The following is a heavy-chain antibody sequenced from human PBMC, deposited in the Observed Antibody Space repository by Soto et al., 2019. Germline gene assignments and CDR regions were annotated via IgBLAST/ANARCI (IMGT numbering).Heavy chain of an antibody. V-gene: IGHV1-2*04. CDR1: GYTFTVYY. CDR3: ARGLRTEYNWFDP. J-gene: IGHJ5*02. Sequence: GASVKVSCTASGYTFTVYYMHWVRQAPGQGLEWMGWINPNSGGTNYAQKFQGWVTMTRDTFISTAYMELSRLRSDDTAVYHCARGLRTEYNWFDPWGQGTLVTVSS. CDR2: INPNSGGT. D-gene: IGHD3-10*01.